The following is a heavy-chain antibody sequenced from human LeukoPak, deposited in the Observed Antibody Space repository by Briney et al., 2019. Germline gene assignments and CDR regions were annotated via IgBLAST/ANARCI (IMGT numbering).Heavy chain of an antibody. CDR3: ASGSVEFDAFDI. J-gene: IGHJ3*02. V-gene: IGHV1-8*01. Sequence: ASVKVSYKASGYTFTSYDINWVRQATGQGLEWMGWMNPNSGNTGYAQKFQGRVTMTRNTSISTAYMELSSLRSEDTAVYYCASGSVEFDAFDIWGQGTMVTVSS. D-gene: IGHD3-10*01. CDR1: GYTFTSYD. CDR2: MNPNSGNT.